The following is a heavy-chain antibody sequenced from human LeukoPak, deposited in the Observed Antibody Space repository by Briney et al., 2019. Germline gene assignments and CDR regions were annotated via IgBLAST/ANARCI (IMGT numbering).Heavy chain of an antibody. D-gene: IGHD2-21*01. V-gene: IGHV3-74*01. CDR1: GFTFSRTW. J-gene: IGHJ3*02. CDR2: TNRDGTST. Sequence: GGSLGLSCAASGFTFSRTWMHWVRQVPGKGLVWVSRTNRDGTSTTYADSVKGRFTISRDNARNSLYLQMNSLRAEDTAVYYCAIIGCYRGVCDFDIWGQGTMVTVSS. CDR3: AIIGCYRGVCDFDI.